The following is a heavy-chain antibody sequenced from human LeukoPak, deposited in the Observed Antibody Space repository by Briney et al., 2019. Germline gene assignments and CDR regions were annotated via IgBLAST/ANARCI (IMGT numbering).Heavy chain of an antibody. D-gene: IGHD3-10*01. CDR2: IYSGGST. CDR1: GFTVSSNY. CDR3: ARKLWFGEDAFDI. J-gene: IGHJ3*02. V-gene: IGHV3-53*01. Sequence: GGSLRLSCAASGFTVSSNYMSWVRQAPGKGLKWVSVIYSGGSTYYADSVKGRFTISRDNSKNTLYLQMNSLRAEDTAVYYCARKLWFGEDAFDIWGQGTMVTVSS.